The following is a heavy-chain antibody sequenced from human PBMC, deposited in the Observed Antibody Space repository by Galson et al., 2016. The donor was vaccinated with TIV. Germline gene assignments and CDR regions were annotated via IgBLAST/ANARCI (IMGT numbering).Heavy chain of an antibody. CDR2: IIPVLGMT. CDR1: GGTFISYT. V-gene: IGHV1-69*02. J-gene: IGHJ4*02. D-gene: IGHD3-9*01. Sequence: SVKVSCKASGGTFISYTLSWVRQAPGQGLEWMGRIIPVLGMTNYAQKFQGRVTITADRFTGTAYLELSSLKPGDTAVYYCARADLVDISPTEYWGQGTLVTVSS. CDR3: ARADLVDISPTEY.